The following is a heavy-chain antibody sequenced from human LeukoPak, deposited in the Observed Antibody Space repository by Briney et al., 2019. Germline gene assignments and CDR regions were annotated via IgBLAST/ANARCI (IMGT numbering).Heavy chain of an antibody. CDR2: ISYDAKYK. Sequence: GRSLRLSCAASGFTFSNYAMHWVRQAPGKGLEWVAVISYDAKYKYCADSLKGRFTISRDNSNNTLYLQMNSLGSEDTAVYYCARGRVVPATRLDYWGRGTLVTVSS. CDR3: ARGRVVPATRLDY. J-gene: IGHJ4*02. CDR1: GFTFSNYA. V-gene: IGHV3-30*04. D-gene: IGHD2-15*01.